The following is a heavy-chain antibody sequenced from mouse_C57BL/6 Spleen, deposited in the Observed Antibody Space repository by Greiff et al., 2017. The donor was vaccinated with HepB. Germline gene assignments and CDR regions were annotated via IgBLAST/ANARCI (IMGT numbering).Heavy chain of an antibody. CDR3: ARVYDGYPGGFAY. Sequence: EVKVEESGPGLVKPSQSLSLTCSVTGYSITSGYYWNWIRQFPGNKLEWMGYISYDGSNNYNPSLKNRISITRDTSKNQFFLKLNSVTTEDTATYYCARVYDGYPGGFAYWGQGTLVTVSA. CDR2: ISYDGSN. D-gene: IGHD2-3*01. CDR1: GYSITSGYY. J-gene: IGHJ3*01. V-gene: IGHV3-6*01.